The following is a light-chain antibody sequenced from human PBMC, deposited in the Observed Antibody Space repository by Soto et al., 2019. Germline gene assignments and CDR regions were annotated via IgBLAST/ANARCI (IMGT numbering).Light chain of an antibody. CDR2: GTS. Sequence: IQMTQSPSSVSSSVGDTVTITCRASQGIRSWLAWYQQKPGTAPKILIYGTSTLRSGVPSRFSGSGSGTHFTLTISDLQPEDVATYFCQQALSFPLTFGGGTKVDMK. V-gene: IGKV1-12*01. J-gene: IGKJ4*01. CDR1: QGIRSW. CDR3: QQALSFPLT.